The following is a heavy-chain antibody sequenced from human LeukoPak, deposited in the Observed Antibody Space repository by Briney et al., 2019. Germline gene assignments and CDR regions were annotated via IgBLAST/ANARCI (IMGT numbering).Heavy chain of an antibody. V-gene: IGHV7-4-1*02. J-gene: IGHJ6*02. D-gene: IGHD6-19*01. CDR2: INTNTGNP. Sequence: ASVKVSCKASGYTFTSYAMNWVRQAPGQGLEWMGWINTNTGNPTYAQGFTGRFVFSLDTSVSTAYLQISSLKAEDTAVYYCARAGPIAVAHYYYYYYGMDVWGQGTTVTASS. CDR1: GYTFTSYA. CDR3: ARAGPIAVAHYYYYYYGMDV.